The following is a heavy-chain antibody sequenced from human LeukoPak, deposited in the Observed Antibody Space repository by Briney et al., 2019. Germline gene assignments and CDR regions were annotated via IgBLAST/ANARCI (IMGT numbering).Heavy chain of an antibody. CDR2: ISSTSNTI. V-gene: IGHV3-48*01. D-gene: IGHD2-2*01. J-gene: IGHJ4*02. CDR1: GFTFITYS. CDR3: TPGYCSSTSCSHYFDY. Sequence: GGSLRLSCAASGFTFITYSMNWVRQAPGKGLEWVSYISSTSNTIYYADSVKGRFTVSRDNAMNSLYLQMNSLRAEDTAMYYCTPGYCSSTSCSHYFDYWGQGTLVTVSS.